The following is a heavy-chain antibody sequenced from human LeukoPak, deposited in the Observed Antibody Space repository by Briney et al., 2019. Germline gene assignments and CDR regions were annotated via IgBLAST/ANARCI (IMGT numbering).Heavy chain of an antibody. Sequence: SETLSLTCTVCGGSISSGSYYWSWIRQPARQGLEYIGRMYTRGSTNYNPSLKSRVTISVDTSKNQFSLKLSSVTAADTAVYYCARGYDGSGYYYRNWYFDLWGRGALVTVSS. CDR3: ARGYDGSGYYYRNWYFDL. V-gene: IGHV4-61*02. CDR1: GGSISSGSYY. CDR2: MYTRGST. D-gene: IGHD3-22*01. J-gene: IGHJ2*01.